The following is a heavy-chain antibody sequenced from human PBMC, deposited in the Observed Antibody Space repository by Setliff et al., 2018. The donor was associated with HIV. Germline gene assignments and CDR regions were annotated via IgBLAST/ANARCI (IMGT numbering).Heavy chain of an antibody. J-gene: IGHJ3*02. V-gene: IGHV3-21*04. CDR1: GFTFSDHY. CDR2: ISSSSRSK. D-gene: IGHD5-18*01. Sequence: GGSLRLSCAASGFTFSDHYMDWVRQAPGKGLEWVSSISSSSRSKYYADSVKGRFTISRDNAKNSLYLQMNSLRAEDTALYYCAKMHTAMDPDTFDIWGQGTMVTVSS. CDR3: AKMHTAMDPDTFDI.